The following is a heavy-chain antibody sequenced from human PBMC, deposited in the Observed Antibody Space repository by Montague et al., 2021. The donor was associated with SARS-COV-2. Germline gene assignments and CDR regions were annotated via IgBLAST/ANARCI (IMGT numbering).Heavy chain of an antibody. V-gene: IGHV4-34*01. D-gene: IGHD3-10*01. Sequence: SETLSLTCDFSDGSVSAYFWSWVRQLPGKGLEWIGQVDRSGTAHYSPSLQSRLTLSVDTSNNRVSLNLTSVTATDTATYYCARGRDSGTYFGTKYYFQYGLDVWGQGTTVTVSS. CDR1: DGSVSAYF. J-gene: IGHJ6*02. CDR3: ARGRDSGTYFGTKYYFQYGLDV. CDR2: VDRSGTA.